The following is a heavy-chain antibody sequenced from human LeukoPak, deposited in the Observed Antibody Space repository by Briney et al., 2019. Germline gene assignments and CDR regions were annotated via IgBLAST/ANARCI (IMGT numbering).Heavy chain of an antibody. CDR2: ISSSSSTI. CDR1: GFTFSSYS. Sequence: GGSLRLSCAASGFTFSSYSMNWVRQAPGKGLEWVSYISSSSSTIYYADSVKGRFTISRDNAKNSLYLQMNSLRAEDTAVYYCARDNWSWSFDYWGQGTLVTVSS. D-gene: IGHD1-20*01. J-gene: IGHJ4*02. CDR3: ARDNWSWSFDY. V-gene: IGHV3-48*01.